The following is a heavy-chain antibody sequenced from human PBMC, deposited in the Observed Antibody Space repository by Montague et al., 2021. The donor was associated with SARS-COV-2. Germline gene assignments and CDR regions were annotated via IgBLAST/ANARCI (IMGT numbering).Heavy chain of an antibody. CDR1: GFIVSSYA. CDR2: ISGNGGRT. J-gene: IGHJ5*02. Sequence: SLRLSCAASGFIVSSYAMSWVRQAPGRGLEWVSAISGNGGRTYSAHSVRGRFTISRDNSKNTLYLQMNSLRVEDTAVYYSAKAPADGGYLSNWFDPWGQGTMVTVSS. D-gene: IGHD4-17*01. V-gene: IGHV3-23*01. CDR3: AKAPADGGYLSNWFDP.